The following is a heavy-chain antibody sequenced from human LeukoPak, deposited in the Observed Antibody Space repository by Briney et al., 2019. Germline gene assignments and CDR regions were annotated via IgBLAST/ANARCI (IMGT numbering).Heavy chain of an antibody. D-gene: IGHD2/OR15-2a*01. CDR1: GFTVSSNY. V-gene: IGHV3-53*05. Sequence: GGSLRLSCAASGFTVSSNYMSWVRQAPGKGLEWVSVIYSGGSTYYADSVKGRFTISRDNSKNTLYLQMNSLRAEDTAVYYCARSISTYYYVMDVWGQGTTVTVSS. CDR2: IYSGGST. CDR3: ARSISTYYYVMDV. J-gene: IGHJ6*02.